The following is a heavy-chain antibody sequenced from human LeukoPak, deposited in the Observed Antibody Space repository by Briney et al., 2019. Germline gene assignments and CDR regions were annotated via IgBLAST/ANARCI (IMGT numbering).Heavy chain of an antibody. CDR2: ISGSGGST. CDR3: AKYSRYCSGGSCYDFDY. J-gene: IGHJ4*02. D-gene: IGHD2-15*01. V-gene: IGHV3-23*01. Sequence: GGSLRLSCAASGFTFSSCAMSWVRQAPGKGLEWVSAISGSGGSTYYADSVKGRFTISRDNSKNTLYLQMNSLRAEDTAVYYCAKYSRYCSGGSCYDFDYWGQGTLVTVSS. CDR1: GFTFSSCA.